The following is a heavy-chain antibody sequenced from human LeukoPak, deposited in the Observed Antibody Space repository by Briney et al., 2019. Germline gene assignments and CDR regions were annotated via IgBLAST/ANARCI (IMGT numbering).Heavy chain of an antibody. Sequence: PSETLSLTCIVSGGSIRSYYWSWIRQPPGKGLEWIGYIYYSGSTNYNPSLKSRVTMSVDTSKNQFSLKLSSVTAADTAVYYCARGTRVGDAFDIWGQGTEATVSS. CDR2: IYYSGST. V-gene: IGHV4-59*01. D-gene: IGHD1-26*01. J-gene: IGHJ3*02. CDR1: GGSIRSYY. CDR3: ARGTRVGDAFDI.